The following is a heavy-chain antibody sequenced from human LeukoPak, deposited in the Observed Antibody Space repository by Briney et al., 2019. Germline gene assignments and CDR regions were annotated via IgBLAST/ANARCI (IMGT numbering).Heavy chain of an antibody. CDR2: IKEDGSEK. Sequence: GGSLRLSCAASGFTFSSYSMNWVRQAPGKGVEWVANIKEDGSEKHYVDSVRGRFTISRDNAKNALYLQMSSLRVEDTALYYCARENYGFCDYWGQGTLVTVSS. J-gene: IGHJ4*02. CDR3: ARENYGFCDY. V-gene: IGHV3-7*01. D-gene: IGHD3-3*01. CDR1: GFTFSSYS.